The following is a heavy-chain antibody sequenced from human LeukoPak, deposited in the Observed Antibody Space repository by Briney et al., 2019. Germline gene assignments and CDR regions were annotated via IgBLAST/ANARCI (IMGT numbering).Heavy chain of an antibody. J-gene: IGHJ3*01. D-gene: IGHD2/OR15-2a*01. CDR2: IDNTGST. V-gene: IGHV4-4*07. CDR1: GGSIGSYH. CDR3: ARQNVFDF. Sequence: PSETLSLTCIVSGGSIGSYHWNWIRQPAGKGLQWIGRIDNTGSTDYNPSLKSRVSMSVDTSKNQFSLNLRSVTAADTAVYYCARQNVFDFWGRGTMVTVSS.